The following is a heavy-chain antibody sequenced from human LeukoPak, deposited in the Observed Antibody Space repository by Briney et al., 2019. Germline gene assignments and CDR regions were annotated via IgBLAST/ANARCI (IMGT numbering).Heavy chain of an antibody. CDR1: GYTFTSYG. V-gene: IGHV1-18*01. CDR3: ARDYRYFDWLLSYYFDY. CDR2: ISAYNGNT. Sequence: ASVKVSCKASGYTFTSYGIGWVRQAPGQGLEWMGWISAYNGNTNYAQKLQGRVTMTTDTSTSTAYMELRSLRSDDTAVYYCARDYRYFDWLLSYYFDYWGQGTLVTVSS. D-gene: IGHD3-9*01. J-gene: IGHJ4*02.